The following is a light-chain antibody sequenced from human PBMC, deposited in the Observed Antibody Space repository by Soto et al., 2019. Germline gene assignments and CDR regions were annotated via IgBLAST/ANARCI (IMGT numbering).Light chain of an antibody. J-gene: IGKJ2*01. CDR2: DAS. Sequence: EIVLTQSPATLSLSPGERATLSCGASQSVSSSYLAWYQQKPGLAPRLLIYDASSRATGIPDSFTGSGSGTDFTLKISSVEAEDVAIYYCMQSLQTPYTFGQGSKLDIK. CDR3: MQSLQTPYT. CDR1: QSVSSSY. V-gene: IGKV3D-20*01.